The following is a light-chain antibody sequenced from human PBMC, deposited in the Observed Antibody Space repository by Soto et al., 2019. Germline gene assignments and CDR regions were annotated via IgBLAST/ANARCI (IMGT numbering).Light chain of an antibody. CDR3: QQYDNLPLT. CDR1: QDISNF. Sequence: DIQMTQSPSSLSASVEDRVTITCQASQDISNFLNWFQQKPGKAPKLLIYDASNLETGVPSRFSGGGSGTDFTFTISSLQPEDIATYYCQQYDNLPLTFGPGTKVDIK. CDR2: DAS. V-gene: IGKV1-33*01. J-gene: IGKJ3*01.